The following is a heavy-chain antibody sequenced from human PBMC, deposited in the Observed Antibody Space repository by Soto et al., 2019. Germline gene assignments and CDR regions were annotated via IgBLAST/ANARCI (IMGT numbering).Heavy chain of an antibody. V-gene: IGHV3-23*01. CDR3: AKNSGWFDS. Sequence: EVQVLESGGGLVQPGGSLRLSCAASGFTFSSNDMTWVRQAPGKGLEWVSTIDGSGATTYYADFVKGRFTVSRDNSKNTGYVQMKNLRADDPAVYYCAKNSGWFDSWGQGTLVTVSS. D-gene: IGHD3-10*01. J-gene: IGHJ5*01. CDR1: GFTFSSND. CDR2: IDGSGATT.